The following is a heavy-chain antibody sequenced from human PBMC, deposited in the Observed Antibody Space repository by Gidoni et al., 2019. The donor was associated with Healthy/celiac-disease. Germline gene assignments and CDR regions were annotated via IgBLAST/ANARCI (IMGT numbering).Heavy chain of an antibody. Sequence: EVQLVESGGGLIQPGGSLRLSCAASGFTVSSNYMSWVRQAPGKGLEWVSVIYSGGSTYYADSVKGRFTISRDNSKNTLYLQMNSLRAEDTAVYYCARGPLKYSSGWYVYYFDYWGQGTLVTVSS. CDR3: ARGPLKYSSGWYVYYFDY. CDR1: GFTVSSNY. CDR2: IYSGGST. V-gene: IGHV3-53*01. D-gene: IGHD6-19*01. J-gene: IGHJ4*02.